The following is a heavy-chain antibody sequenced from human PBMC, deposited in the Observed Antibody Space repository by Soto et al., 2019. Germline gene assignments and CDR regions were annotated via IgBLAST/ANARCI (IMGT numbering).Heavy chain of an antibody. Sequence: ASVKVSCKASGYTFPSYYMHWGRQAPGQGLEWMGIINPSGGSTSYAQKFQGRVTMTRDTSTSTVYMELSSLRSEDTAVYYCARDRRGYSGYDWSVDYYYGMDVWGQGTTVTVSS. J-gene: IGHJ6*02. V-gene: IGHV1-46*01. CDR1: GYTFPSYY. CDR2: INPSGGST. D-gene: IGHD5-12*01. CDR3: ARDRRGYSGYDWSVDYYYGMDV.